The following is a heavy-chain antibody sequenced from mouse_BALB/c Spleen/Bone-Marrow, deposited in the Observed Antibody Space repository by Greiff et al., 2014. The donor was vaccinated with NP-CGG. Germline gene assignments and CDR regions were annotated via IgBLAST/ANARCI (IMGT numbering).Heavy chain of an antibody. J-gene: IGHJ3*01. CDR2: VYPGNSDT. D-gene: IGHD2-10*02. CDR3: TFLVKENFAY. Sequence: EVQLQQSGTVLARPGASVKMSCKASGYSFTSYWMHWVKQRPGQGLECIGAVYPGNSDTTYNQKFKGKARLTAVTSASTAYMELSSLTNEDSAVYYCTFLVKENFAYWGQGTLVTVSA. CDR1: GYSFTSYW. V-gene: IGHV1-5*01.